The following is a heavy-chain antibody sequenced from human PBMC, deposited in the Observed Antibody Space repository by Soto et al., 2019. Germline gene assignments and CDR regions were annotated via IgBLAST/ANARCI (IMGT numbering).Heavy chain of an antibody. D-gene: IGHD3-3*01. CDR2: IIPIFGTA. Sequence: SVKVSCKASGGTFSSYAISWVRQAPGQGLEWMGGIIPIFGTANYAQKFQGRVTITADESTSTAYMELSSLRSEDTAVYYCAREGVDYDFWSGYYNFDYWGQGTLVTVSS. V-gene: IGHV1-69*13. J-gene: IGHJ4*02. CDR3: AREGVDYDFWSGYYNFDY. CDR1: GGTFSSYA.